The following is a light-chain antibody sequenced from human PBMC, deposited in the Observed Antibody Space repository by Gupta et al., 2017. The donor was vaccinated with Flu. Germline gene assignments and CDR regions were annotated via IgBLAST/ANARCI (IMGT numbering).Light chain of an antibody. CDR1: SRDVGSYNY. J-gene: IGLJ2*01. CDR2: EVS. Sequence: QSALTQPASVSGSPGQSITISCTGTSRDVGSYNYVSWYQHHPGKAPKLMIYEVSNRPSGVSNRFSGSKSGNAASLTISGLQAEDEADYYCSSFTTRATLVFGGGTKLTVL. V-gene: IGLV2-14*01. CDR3: SSFTTRATLV.